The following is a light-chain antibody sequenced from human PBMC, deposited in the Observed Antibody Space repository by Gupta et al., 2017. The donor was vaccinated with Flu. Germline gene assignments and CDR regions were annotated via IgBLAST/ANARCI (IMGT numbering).Light chain of an antibody. V-gene: IGKV1-5*03. CDR3: QQSNTWT. J-gene: IGKJ1*01. CDR2: KAS. CDR1: QSISSW. Sequence: IQMTQSPSTLSASVGDRVTITCRASQSISSWLAWYQQKPGKAPKLLIYKASSLESGVPSRFSGSGSGTEFTLTISSLQPDDFATYYCQQSNTWTFGQGTKVEIK.